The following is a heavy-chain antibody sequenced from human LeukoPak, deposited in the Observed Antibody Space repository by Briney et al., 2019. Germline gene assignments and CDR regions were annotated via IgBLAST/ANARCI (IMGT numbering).Heavy chain of an antibody. CDR3: ARDSPIWAVAGTEFHY. D-gene: IGHD6-19*01. CDR1: GGSFSGYY. V-gene: IGHV4-34*01. J-gene: IGHJ4*02. Sequence: PSETLSLTCAVYGGSFSGYYWSWIRQPPGKGLEWIGEINYSGSTNYNPSLKSRVTISVDTSKNQFSLKLSSVTAADTAVYYCARDSPIWAVAGTEFHYWGQGTLVTVSS. CDR2: INYSGST.